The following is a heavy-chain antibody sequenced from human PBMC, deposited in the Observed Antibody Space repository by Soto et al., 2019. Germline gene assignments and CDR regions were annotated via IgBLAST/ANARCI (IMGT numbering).Heavy chain of an antibody. CDR2: IGTAGDR. Sequence: EVQLVESGGGLVQPGGSLRLSCAASGFAFSNYDMHWVRQAPGKGLEWVSAIGTAGDRHYPGSVKGRFTISRENAKNSLYLKMNCLRAGDRAVYYVARSPRGGGLDYWGQGTLVTVSS. CDR3: ARSPRGGGLDY. V-gene: IGHV3-13*01. J-gene: IGHJ4*02. CDR1: GFAFSNYD. D-gene: IGHD3-16*01.